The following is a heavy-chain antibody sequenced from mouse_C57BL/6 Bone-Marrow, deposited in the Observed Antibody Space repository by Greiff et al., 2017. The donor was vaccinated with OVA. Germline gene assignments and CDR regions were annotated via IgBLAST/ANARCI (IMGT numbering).Heavy chain of an antibody. V-gene: IGHV10-1*01. J-gene: IGHJ3*01. CDR1: GFSFNTYA. D-gene: IGHD1-1*01. Sequence: EVQVVESGGGLVQPKGSLKLSCAASGFSFNTYAMNWVRQAPGKGLEWVARIRSKSNNYATYYADSVKDRFTISRDDSESMLYLQMNNLKTEDTAMYYCVRQDYGSSYWFAYWGQGTLVTVSA. CDR3: VRQDYGSSYWFAY. CDR2: IRSKSNNYAT.